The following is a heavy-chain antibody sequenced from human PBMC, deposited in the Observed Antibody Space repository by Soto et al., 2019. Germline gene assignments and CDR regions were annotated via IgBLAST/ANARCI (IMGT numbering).Heavy chain of an antibody. CDR2: TVVGSGNT. V-gene: IGHV1-58*02. Sequence: GASVKVSCKASGFTFTSSAMQWVRQARGQRLEWIGWTVVGSGNTNYAQKFQERVTITRDMSTSTAYMELSSLRSEDTAVYYCAAQTLDIMITFGGVTPLSDIWGQGTMVTVSS. CDR1: GFTFTSSA. CDR3: AAQTLDIMITFGGVTPLSDI. J-gene: IGHJ3*02. D-gene: IGHD3-16*01.